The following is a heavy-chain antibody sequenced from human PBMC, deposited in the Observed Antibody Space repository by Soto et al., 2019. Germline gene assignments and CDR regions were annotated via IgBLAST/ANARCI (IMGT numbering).Heavy chain of an antibody. CDR3: ARSREVASDPLDY. V-gene: IGHV1-69*02. CDR2: ISPTLGIA. J-gene: IGHJ4*02. CDR1: GDTFNT. Sequence: QVQLVQSGAEVRRPGSSVKVSCKASGDTFNTINWIRQAPGQGLEWMGRISPTLGIANYAQKFQERIKITADKSTSTVYMELSSLRSEDTAVHYCARSREVASDPLDYWGQGTLVTVSS. D-gene: IGHD2-15*01.